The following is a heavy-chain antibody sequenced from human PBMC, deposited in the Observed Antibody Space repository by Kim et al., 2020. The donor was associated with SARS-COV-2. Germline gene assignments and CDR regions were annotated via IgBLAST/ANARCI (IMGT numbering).Heavy chain of an antibody. D-gene: IGHD3-10*01. Sequence: SETLSLTCAVYGGSFSGYYWSWIRQPPGKGLEWIGEINHSGSTNYNPSLKSRVTISVDTSKNQFSLKLSSVTAADTAGYYCARGPPPYYYYGSGSYYTGYYYMDVWGKGTTVTVSS. CDR1: GGSFSGYY. CDR3: ARGPPPYYYYGSGSYYTGYYYMDV. V-gene: IGHV4-34*01. CDR2: INHSGST. J-gene: IGHJ6*03.